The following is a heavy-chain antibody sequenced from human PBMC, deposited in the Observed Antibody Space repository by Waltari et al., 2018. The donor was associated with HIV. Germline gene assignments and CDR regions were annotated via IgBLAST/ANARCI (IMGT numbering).Heavy chain of an antibody. Sequence: LQLQASGTALVKPSETLSLTGTVSGGRIGSSSYSWGWIRQPPGQGLEWIGSIYYSGSTYYNPSLKSRVTISVDTSKNQFSLKLSSVTAADTAVYYCARREGYCSSTSCYTYFDYWGQGTLVTVSS. J-gene: IGHJ4*02. CDR3: ARREGYCSSTSCYTYFDY. CDR1: GGRIGSSSYS. D-gene: IGHD2-2*02. V-gene: IGHV4-39*01. CDR2: IYYSGST.